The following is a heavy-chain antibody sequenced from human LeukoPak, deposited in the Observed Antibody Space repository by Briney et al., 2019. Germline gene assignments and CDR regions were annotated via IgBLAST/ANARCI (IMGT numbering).Heavy chain of an antibody. V-gene: IGHV3-23*01. CDR2: IGHGGAST. CDR3: ARDRGGGWLHDAFDL. CDR1: EFTFSLYA. J-gene: IGHJ3*01. Sequence: PGGSLRLSCAASEFTFSLYAMSWVRQAPGKGLEWVSAIGHGGASTYYTDPVKGRFTISRDNSKNTLYLRMNNLRAEDTAVYYCARDRGGGWLHDAFDLWGQGTMVTVSS. D-gene: IGHD6-19*01.